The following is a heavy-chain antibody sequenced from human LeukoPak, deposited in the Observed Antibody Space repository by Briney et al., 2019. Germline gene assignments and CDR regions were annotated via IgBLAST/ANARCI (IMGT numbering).Heavy chain of an antibody. CDR3: ARVWSGSSWHLHPFDY. J-gene: IGHJ4*02. V-gene: IGHV3-30-3*01. CDR1: GFTFSGSA. Sequence: GSLKLSCAASGFTFSGSAMHWVRQAPGKGLEWVAVISYDGSNKYYADSVKGRFTISRDNSKNTLYLQMNSLRAEDTAVYYCARVWSGSSWHLHPFDYWGQGTLVTVSS. D-gene: IGHD6-13*01. CDR2: ISYDGSNK.